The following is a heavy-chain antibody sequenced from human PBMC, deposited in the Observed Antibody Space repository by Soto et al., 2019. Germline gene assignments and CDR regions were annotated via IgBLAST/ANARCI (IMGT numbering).Heavy chain of an antibody. CDR2: IYRGVAT. CDR3: ARDRSDSSRVDSFDI. CDR1: GFAVSDNY. J-gene: IGHJ3*02. D-gene: IGHD6-25*01. Sequence: PGGSLRLSCAVSGFAVSDNYMSWVRQAPGKGLEWVAVIYRGVATHYADPVKGRFTISRDDSKNTVYLQMNSLRAEDTAVYYCARDRSDSSRVDSFDIWGQGTKVTVSS. V-gene: IGHV3-53*01.